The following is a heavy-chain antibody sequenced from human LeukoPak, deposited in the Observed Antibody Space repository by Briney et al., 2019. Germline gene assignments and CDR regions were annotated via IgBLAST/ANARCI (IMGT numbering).Heavy chain of an antibody. CDR3: AREGGFYRPLDY. J-gene: IGHJ4*02. CDR2: VHLDGRT. V-gene: IGHV4-4*02. CDR1: GGSVSSTNW. Sequence: SETLSLTCGVSGGSVSSTNWWTWIRQPPGKGLEWIGEVHLDGRTNFNPSLKSRLTMSVDLSENHVSLKLTSVTAADTAVYHCAREGGFYRPLDYAGQGTLVTVSS. D-gene: IGHD6-25*01.